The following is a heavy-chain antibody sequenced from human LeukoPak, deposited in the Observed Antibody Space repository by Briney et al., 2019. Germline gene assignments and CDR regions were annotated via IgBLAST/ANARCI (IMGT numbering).Heavy chain of an antibody. CDR2: GSHTGIT. J-gene: IGHJ4*02. V-gene: IGHV4-39*02. CDR3: ARGVDTVLGYYHDY. Sequence: SETLSLTCIVSGGSVSSTNYYWAWIRQPPGKGLEWIGSGSHTGITYYNPSLKSRVTISVETSKNHVSLKLSSVTAADTAVYYCARGVDTVLGYYHDYWGQGTLVTVSS. CDR1: GGSVSSTNYY. D-gene: IGHD5-18*01.